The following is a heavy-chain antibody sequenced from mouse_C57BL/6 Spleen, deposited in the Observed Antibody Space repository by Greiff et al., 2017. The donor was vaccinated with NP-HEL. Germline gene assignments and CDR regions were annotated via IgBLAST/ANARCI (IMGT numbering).Heavy chain of an antibody. J-gene: IGHJ4*01. D-gene: IGHD2-5*01. CDR1: GFTFSDYG. CDR3: ARMYYSNFHAMDY. Sequence: EVKVVESGGGLVKPGGSLKLSCAASGFTFSDYGMHWVRQAPEKGLEWVAYISSGSSTIYYADTVKGRFTISRDNAKNTLFLQMTSLRSEDTAMYYCARMYYSNFHAMDYWGQRTSVTVSS. V-gene: IGHV5-17*01. CDR2: ISSGSSTI.